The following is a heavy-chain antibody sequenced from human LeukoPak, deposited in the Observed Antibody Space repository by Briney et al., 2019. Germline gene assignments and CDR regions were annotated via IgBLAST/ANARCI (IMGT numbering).Heavy chain of an antibody. CDR3: ARALYNRGWYPDYFDS. V-gene: IGHV3-7*01. CDR2: IKRDGSDK. CDR1: GFTFNNYW. J-gene: IGHJ4*02. D-gene: IGHD6-19*01. Sequence: GGSLRLSCAASGFTFNNYWMSWVRQATGKGLEWMANIKRDGSDKYYVGSVEGRFTISRDNAKNSLYLQMSSLRAEDTAMYYCARALYNRGWYPDYFDSWGQGTLVTVSS.